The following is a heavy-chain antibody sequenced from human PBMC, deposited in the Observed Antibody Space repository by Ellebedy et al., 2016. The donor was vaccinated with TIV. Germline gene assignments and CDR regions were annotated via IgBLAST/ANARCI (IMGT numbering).Heavy chain of an antibody. CDR2: IIPIFGTA. CDR1: GGTFSSYA. V-gene: IGHV1-69*05. CDR3: AREGAEGTVTRDYYYGMDV. J-gene: IGHJ6*02. Sequence: SVKVSXXASGGTFSSYAISWVRQAPGQGLEWMGGIIPIFGTANYAQKLQGRVTMTTDTSTSTAYMELRSLRSDDTAVYYCAREGAEGTVTRDYYYGMDVWGQGTTVTVSS. D-gene: IGHD4-11*01.